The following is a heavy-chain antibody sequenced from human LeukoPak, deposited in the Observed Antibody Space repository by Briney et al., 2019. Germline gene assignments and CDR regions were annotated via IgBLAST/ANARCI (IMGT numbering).Heavy chain of an antibody. J-gene: IGHJ3*02. V-gene: IGHV4-4*08. CDR3: ARDVTGLSTEVCAFDI. Sequence: SETLSLTCTVSGGSISSYYWSWIRQPPGKGLEWIGRIYTSGSTNYNPSLKSRVTISVDTSKNQFSLKLSSVTAADTAVYYCARDVTGLSTEVCAFDIWGQGTMVTVSS. CDR2: IYTSGST. D-gene: IGHD1-20*01. CDR1: GGSISSYY.